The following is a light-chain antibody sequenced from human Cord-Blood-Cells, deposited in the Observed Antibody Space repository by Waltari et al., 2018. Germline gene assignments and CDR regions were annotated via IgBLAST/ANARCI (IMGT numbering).Light chain of an antibody. CDR1: QSISSY. CDR2: AAS. J-gene: IGKJ4*01. V-gene: IGKV1-39*01. Sequence: DIQVIQFPPSLCASVGDRLDITCRASQSISSYLNWYQQKPGKAPKLLIYAASSLQSGVPSRFSGSGSGTDFTLTISSLQPEDFATYYCQQSYSTPPLTFGGGTKVEIK. CDR3: QQSYSTPPLT.